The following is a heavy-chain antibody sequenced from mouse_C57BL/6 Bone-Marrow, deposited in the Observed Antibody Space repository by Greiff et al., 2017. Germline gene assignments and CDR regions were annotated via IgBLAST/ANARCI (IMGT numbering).Heavy chain of an antibody. CDR2: ISSGGSYT. D-gene: IGHD1-1*01. Sequence: EVHLVESGGDLVKPGGSLKLSCAASGFTFSSYGMSWVRQTPDKRLEWVATISSGGSYTYYPDSVKGRCTISRDNAKNPRYLQVSSLKSEDTAMYYCARHAVVRSYFGYWGQGTTLTVSS. CDR1: GFTFSSYG. J-gene: IGHJ2*01. V-gene: IGHV5-6*01. CDR3: ARHAVVRSYFGY.